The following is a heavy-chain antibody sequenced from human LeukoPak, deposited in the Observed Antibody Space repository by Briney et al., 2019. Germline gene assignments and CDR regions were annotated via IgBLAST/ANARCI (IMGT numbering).Heavy chain of an antibody. D-gene: IGHD2-21*02. CDR3: ARGEYCGGDCDYGMDV. CDR2: INPNSGGT. J-gene: IGHJ6*02. V-gene: IGHV1-2*02. CDR1: GYTFTGYY. Sequence: ASVKVSCKASGYTFTGYYMHWVRQAPGQGLEWMGWINPNSGGTNYAQKFQGRVTMTRDASNSRAYMELRRLRSDDTAVYYCARGEYCGGDCDYGMDVWGQGTTVTVSS.